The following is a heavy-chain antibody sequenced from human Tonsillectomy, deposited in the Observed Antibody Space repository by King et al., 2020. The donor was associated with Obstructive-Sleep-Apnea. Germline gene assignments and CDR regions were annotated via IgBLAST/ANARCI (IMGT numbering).Heavy chain of an antibody. CDR1: GGSISSGGYY. J-gene: IGHJ4*02. CDR3: ARDRSGYDLGLDY. V-gene: IGHV4-31*03. D-gene: IGHD5-12*01. CDR2: IYYTGST. Sequence: QLQESGPGLVKPSQTLSLTCTVSGGSISSGGYYWSWIRQHPEKGLEWIGYIYYTGSTYYNPSLKSRVSISVDTSKNQFSLKLSSVTAADTAVYYCARDRSGYDLGLDYWGQGTLVTVSS.